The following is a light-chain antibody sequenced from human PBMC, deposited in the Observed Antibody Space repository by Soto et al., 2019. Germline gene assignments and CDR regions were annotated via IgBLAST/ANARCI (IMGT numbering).Light chain of an antibody. Sequence: QSALTQPRSVSGSPGQSVTISCTANSSDIGRFNYFSWYQQHPGKAPKLMIYDVIQRPSGVPGRFSGSKSGDTASLTISGLQAEDEADYHCCSYTYTSTPCMFAGGTKLTVL. CDR3: CSYTYTSTPCM. V-gene: IGLV2-11*01. CDR2: DVI. CDR1: SSDIGRFNY. J-gene: IGLJ3*02.